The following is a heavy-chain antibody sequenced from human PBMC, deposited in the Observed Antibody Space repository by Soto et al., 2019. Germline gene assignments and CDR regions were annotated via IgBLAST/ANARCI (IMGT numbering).Heavy chain of an antibody. V-gene: IGHV1-69*06. J-gene: IGHJ6*02. CDR1: GGTFSSYA. Sequence: SVKVSCKASGGTFSSYAISWVRQAPGQGLEWMGGIIPIFGTANYAQKFQGRVTITADKSTSTAYMELSSLRSEDTAVYYCARASYSSSPLGYYYYYGTDVWGQGTTVTVSS. D-gene: IGHD6-6*01. CDR3: ARASYSSSPLGYYYYYGTDV. CDR2: IIPIFGTA.